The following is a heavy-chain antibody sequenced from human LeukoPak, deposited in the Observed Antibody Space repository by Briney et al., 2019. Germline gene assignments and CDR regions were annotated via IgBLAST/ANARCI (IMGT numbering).Heavy chain of an antibody. V-gene: IGHV3-23*01. CDR1: GFTLSTYA. D-gene: IGHD3-10*01. Sequence: GGSLRLSCAASGFTLSTYAMSWVRQAPGKGLEWVSTISGSGAGTYYADAVKGRFTISRDNSRNTLYLQMHSLGAEDTAVYYCVNTLIRGVPSMDVWGQGTTVTASS. J-gene: IGHJ6*02. CDR3: VNTLIRGVPSMDV. CDR2: ISGSGAGT.